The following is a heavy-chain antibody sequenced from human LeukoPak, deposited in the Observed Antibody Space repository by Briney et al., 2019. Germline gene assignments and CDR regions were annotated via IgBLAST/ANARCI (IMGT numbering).Heavy chain of an antibody. V-gene: IGHV3-73*01. Sequence: GGSLRLSCAASGFTLSVSSMHWVRQASGKGLEWVGRIRSEANNYATAYGASVKGRFIISRDDSKNTAYPQMNSLKSEDTAVYYCTRHPDDYGDYAIDYWGQGTLVTVSS. D-gene: IGHD4-17*01. J-gene: IGHJ4*02. CDR1: GFTLSVSS. CDR3: TRHPDDYGDYAIDY. CDR2: IRSEANNYAT.